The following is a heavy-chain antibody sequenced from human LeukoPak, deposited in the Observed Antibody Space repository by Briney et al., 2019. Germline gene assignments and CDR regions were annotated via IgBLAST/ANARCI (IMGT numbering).Heavy chain of an antibody. D-gene: IGHD5-18*01. Sequence: ASVEVSCKASGYTFTSYGMNWERQAPGQGLEWMGWINTNTGNPTYAQGFTGRFVFSLDTSVSTAYLQISSLRAEDTAVYYCASGYTSGFDYWGQGTLVTVSS. V-gene: IGHV7-4-1*02. CDR1: GYTFTSYG. CDR3: ASGYTSGFDY. CDR2: INTNTGNP. J-gene: IGHJ4*02.